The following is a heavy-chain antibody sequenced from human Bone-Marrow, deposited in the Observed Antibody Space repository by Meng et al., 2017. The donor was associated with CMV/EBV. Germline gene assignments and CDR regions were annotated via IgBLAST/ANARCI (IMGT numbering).Heavy chain of an antibody. CDR3: ARDRGYCSSTSCQPTNNWFDP. CDR2: INPSGGST. J-gene: IGHJ5*02. D-gene: IGHD2-2*01. Sequence: ASVKVSCKASGYTFTSYYMHWVRQAPGQGLEWMGIINPSGGSTSYAQKFQGRVTMTRDTSTSTVYMELSSLRSEDTGVYYCARDRGYCSSTSCQPTNNWFDPWGQGTLVTVSS. CDR1: GYTFTSYY. V-gene: IGHV1-46*01.